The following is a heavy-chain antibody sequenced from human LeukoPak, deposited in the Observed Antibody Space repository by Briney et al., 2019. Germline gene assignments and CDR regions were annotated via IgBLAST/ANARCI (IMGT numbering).Heavy chain of an antibody. CDR1: GFTFSSYG. D-gene: IGHD2-2*02. Sequence: GRSLRLSCAASGFTFSSYGMHWVRQAPGKGLEWVAVIWYDGSNKYYADSVKGRFTTSRDNSKNALYLQMNSLRAEDTAVYYCARDRIVVVPAAINYGMDVWGQGTTVTVSS. V-gene: IGHV3-33*01. J-gene: IGHJ6*02. CDR2: IWYDGSNK. CDR3: ARDRIVVVPAAINYGMDV.